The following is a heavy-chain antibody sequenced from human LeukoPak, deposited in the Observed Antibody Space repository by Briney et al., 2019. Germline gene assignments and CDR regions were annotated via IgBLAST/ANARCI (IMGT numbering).Heavy chain of an antibody. J-gene: IGHJ4*02. Sequence: GESLKISCKGSGYSFTSYWIGWVRQTPGKGLEWMGIIYPGDSDTRYSPSFQGQVTISADKSISTAYLQWSSLKASDTAMYYCATGGYCSGGSCYLRPFDYWGQGTLVTVSS. CDR1: GYSFTSYW. D-gene: IGHD2-15*01. V-gene: IGHV5-51*01. CDR2: IYPGDSDT. CDR3: ATGGYCSGGSCYLRPFDY.